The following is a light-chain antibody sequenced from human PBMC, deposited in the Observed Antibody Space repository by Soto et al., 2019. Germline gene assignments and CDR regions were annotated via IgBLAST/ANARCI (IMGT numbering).Light chain of an antibody. CDR2: GAS. CDR3: QHPWT. J-gene: IGKJ1*01. Sequence: EIMMTQSPGTLSVSPGEGATLSCTASQSVNLNLAWYQQKPGQPPRLLQYGASTRATGIPVRFRGSGSGTEFTLTITRLEPEDFALFYCQHPWTFGQGTKVEIK. V-gene: IGKV3-15*01. CDR1: QSVNLN.